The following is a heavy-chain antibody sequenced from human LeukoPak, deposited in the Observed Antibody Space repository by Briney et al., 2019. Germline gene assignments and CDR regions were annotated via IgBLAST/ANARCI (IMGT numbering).Heavy chain of an antibody. CDR3: ARVPGYSFGFFDY. CDR2: IKPDGSEE. V-gene: IGHV3-7*05. J-gene: IGHJ4*02. Sequence: GGSLRLSCAASGFTFSNSWMNWVRQAPGKGLEWVANIKPDGSEENYVDSVKGRFTISRDNARNSLSLQMSGLRDEDTAVYYCARVPGYSFGFFDYWGQGTLATVSS. CDR1: GFTFSNSW. D-gene: IGHD5-18*01.